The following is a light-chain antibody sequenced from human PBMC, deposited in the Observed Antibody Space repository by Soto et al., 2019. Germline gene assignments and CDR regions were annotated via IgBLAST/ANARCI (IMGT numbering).Light chain of an antibody. V-gene: IGLV1-51*01. J-gene: IGLJ1*01. CDR1: SSNMGSNS. CDR2: DDN. CDR3: GSWVTSLNAYV. Sequence: SVRDPPPPVSAAQGQRVTISCSGSSSNMGSNSVSWYQRLPGTAPKLLMYDDNKRPTGIPDRFSGSRAGTSATQDITGLQTGDEADFYGGSWVTSLNAYVFGRGTKV.